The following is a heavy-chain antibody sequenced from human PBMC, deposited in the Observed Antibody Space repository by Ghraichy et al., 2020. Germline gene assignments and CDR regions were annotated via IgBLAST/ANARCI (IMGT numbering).Heavy chain of an antibody. D-gene: IGHD2-2*01. V-gene: IGHV3-30*03. CDR3: ARDLQVVKTATPYWAYNWFDP. Sequence: GGSLRLSCAASGFTFSTYGMHWVRQAPGKGLEWVAIISYDGSGKYYADSVKDRFTISRDNSKNTLYLQMDSLRPEDTAVYHCARDLQVVKTATPYWAYNWFDPWGQGTLVTVSS. J-gene: IGHJ5*02. CDR2: ISYDGSGK. CDR1: GFTFSTYG.